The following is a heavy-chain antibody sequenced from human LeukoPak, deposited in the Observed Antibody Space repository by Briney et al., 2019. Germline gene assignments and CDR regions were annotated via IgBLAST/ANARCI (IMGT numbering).Heavy chain of an antibody. V-gene: IGHV3-23*01. CDR2: IRSNGDTT. CDR3: AKGQELDDGVFDS. D-gene: IGHD1-1*01. Sequence: GGSLRLSCAASGFTFSSIAMTWVRQAPGKGLEWVSSIRSNGDTTYNADSVKGRFTISRVNSKNTLYLQMNSLRVEDTAIYYCAKGQELDDGVFDSWGQGTLVTVSS. CDR1: GFTFSSIA. J-gene: IGHJ4*02.